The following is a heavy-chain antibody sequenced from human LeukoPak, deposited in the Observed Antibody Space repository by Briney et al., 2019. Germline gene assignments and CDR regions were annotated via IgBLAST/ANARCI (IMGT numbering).Heavy chain of an antibody. CDR2: ISADGGNI. CDR1: GFIYSNRF. V-gene: IGHV3-23*01. D-gene: IGHD6-13*01. J-gene: IGHJ4*02. Sequence: GGSLRLSCAASGFIYSNRFMSWVRQAPGKGLGWVSSISADGGNIYYADSVKGRFTISRDNAKNPLYLQMNSLRAEDTAVYYCARDLAGGSSWNNYWGQGTLVTVSS. CDR3: ARDLAGGSSWNNY.